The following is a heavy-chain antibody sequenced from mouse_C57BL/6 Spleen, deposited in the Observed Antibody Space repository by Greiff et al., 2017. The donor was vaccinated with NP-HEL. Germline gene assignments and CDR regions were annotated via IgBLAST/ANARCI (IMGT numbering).Heavy chain of an antibody. V-gene: IGHV1-9*01. Sequence: VQLQQSGAELMKPGASVKLSCKATGYTFTGYWIEWVKQRPGHGLEWIGEILPGSGSTNYNEKFKGKATFTADTSSNTAYMQLSSLTTEDSAIYYCARGLVTTVVGYYAMDYWGQGTSVTVSS. CDR3: ARGLVTTVVGYYAMDY. CDR1: GYTFTGYW. D-gene: IGHD1-1*01. J-gene: IGHJ4*01. CDR2: ILPGSGST.